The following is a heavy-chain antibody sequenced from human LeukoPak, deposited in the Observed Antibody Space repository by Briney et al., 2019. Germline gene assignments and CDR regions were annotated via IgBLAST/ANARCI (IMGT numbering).Heavy chain of an antibody. Sequence: PSETLSLTCTVSGGSISSYYWGWIRQPPGKGLEWIGSIYYSGSTYYNPSLKSRVTISVDTSKNQFSLKLSSVTAADTAVYYCARSPLGDFWSGYYWDYWGQGTLVTVSS. CDR1: GGSISSYY. D-gene: IGHD3-3*01. CDR2: IYYSGST. J-gene: IGHJ4*02. CDR3: ARSPLGDFWSGYYWDY. V-gene: IGHV4-39*01.